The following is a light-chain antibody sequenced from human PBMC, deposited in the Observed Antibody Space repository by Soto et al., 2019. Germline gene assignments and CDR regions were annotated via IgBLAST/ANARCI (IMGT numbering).Light chain of an antibody. J-gene: IGLJ1*01. CDR2: EVS. CDR3: SSYAGSNWYV. V-gene: IGLV2-8*02. CDR1: NSDVGGYNY. Sequence: QSVLTQPPSASRSPGQSVTISCTGTNSDVGGYNYVSWYQQYPGKAPKLIIYEVSERPSGVPDRFSGSKSGNTASLTVSGLQTADEADYYCSSYAGSNWYVFGTGTKLTVL.